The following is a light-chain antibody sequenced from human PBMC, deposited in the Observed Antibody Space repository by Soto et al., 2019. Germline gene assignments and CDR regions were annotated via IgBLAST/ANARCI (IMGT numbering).Light chain of an antibody. J-gene: IGKJ1*01. CDR2: KVS. Sequence: DVVITQSPLSLPVTLGQPASISCRSSQSLVYSDGNTYLSWFQLRPGQSPRRLIYKVSNRDSGVPDRFSGSGSATDFTLKISRVEADDFGVYYCMQGTNWPPVTFGQGTKVEIK. CDR3: MQGTNWPPVT. V-gene: IGKV2-30*01. CDR1: QSLVYSDGNTY.